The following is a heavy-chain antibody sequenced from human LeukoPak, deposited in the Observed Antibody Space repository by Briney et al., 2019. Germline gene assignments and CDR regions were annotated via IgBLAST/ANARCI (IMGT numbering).Heavy chain of an antibody. J-gene: IGHJ4*02. CDR1: GYSISSGYY. V-gene: IGHV4-38-2*01. D-gene: IGHD3-16*01. CDR3: ASNPYARLGQGDY. Sequence: PSETLSLTCAVSGYSISSGYYWGWIRQPPGKGLEWIGSIYHSGSTYYNPSLKSRVTISVDTSKNQFSLKLSSVAAADTAVYYCASNPYARLGQGDYWGQGTLVTVSS. CDR2: IYHSGST.